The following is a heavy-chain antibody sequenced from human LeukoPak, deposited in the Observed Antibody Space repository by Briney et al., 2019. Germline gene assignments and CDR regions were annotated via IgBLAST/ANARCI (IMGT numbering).Heavy chain of an antibody. CDR3: ATDRGTTGTTTWFDY. D-gene: IGHD1-1*01. V-gene: IGHV1-24*01. J-gene: IGHJ4*02. CDR1: GYTLTELS. CDR2: FDPEDGET. Sequence: ASVKVSCKVSGYTLTELSMHWVRQDPGKGLEWVGGFDPEDGETIYAQKFQGRVTMTEDTSTDTAYMELSSLRSEDTAVYYCATDRGTTGTTTWFDYWGQGTLVTVSS.